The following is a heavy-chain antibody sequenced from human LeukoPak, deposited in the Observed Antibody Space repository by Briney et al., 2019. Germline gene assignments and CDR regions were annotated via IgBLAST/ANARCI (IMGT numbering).Heavy chain of an antibody. J-gene: IGHJ4*02. Sequence: PGGSLRLSCVASGITFNRYWMHWVRQAPGKGLVWVASINFDGGVKTYADSVKGQFTISRDNAKNTLYVQMNSLTAEDTAVYYCATEGPHNFDYWGLGTLVTVSS. CDR3: ATEGPHNFDY. V-gene: IGHV3-74*01. CDR2: INFDGGVK. CDR1: GITFNRYW.